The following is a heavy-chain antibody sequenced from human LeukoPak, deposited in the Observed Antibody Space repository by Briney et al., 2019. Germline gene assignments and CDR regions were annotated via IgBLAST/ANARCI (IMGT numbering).Heavy chain of an antibody. V-gene: IGHV4-39*01. D-gene: IGHD6-19*01. CDR2: IYYSGST. CDR1: GFTFSSFG. CDR3: AAGYSSGWFDY. Sequence: GALRLSCAASGFTFSSFGMSWVRQAPGKGLEWIGSIYYSGSTYYNPSLKSRVTISVDTSKNQFSLKLSSVTAADTAVYYCAAGYSSGWFDYWGQGTLVTVSS. J-gene: IGHJ4*02.